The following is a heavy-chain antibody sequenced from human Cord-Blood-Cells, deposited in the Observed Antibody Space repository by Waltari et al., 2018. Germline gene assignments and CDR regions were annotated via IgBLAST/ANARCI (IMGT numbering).Heavy chain of an antibody. V-gene: IGHV3-23*01. J-gene: IGHJ6*02. CDR3: AKPVGGSYYYYYGMDV. CDR2: ISGSGGST. CDR1: GFTFSSYA. Sequence: EVQLLESGGGLVQPGGSLRFSCAASGFTFSSYAMSWVRQAPGKGLEWVSAISGSGGSTDYADSVKGRFTITRDNAENTLYLQMNSLRAEDTAVYYCAKPVGGSYYYYYGMDVWGQGTTVTVSS. D-gene: IGHD1-26*01.